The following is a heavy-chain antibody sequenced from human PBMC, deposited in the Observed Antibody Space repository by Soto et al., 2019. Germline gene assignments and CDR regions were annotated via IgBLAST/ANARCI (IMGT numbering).Heavy chain of an antibody. CDR1: VGSDNGYY. J-gene: IGHJ5*02. Sequence: AATLSITRAVYVGSDNGYYWNWIRQPPGKGRVWIGEINHTGGNRYNPSLKSRVTTSGDTHKNQLSMRLSSVTAADTAIYYCATRITVFGLLIPPFDPWGQGTQITVS. CDR2: INHTGGN. CDR3: ATRITVFGLLIPPFDP. D-gene: IGHD3-3*01. V-gene: IGHV4-34*01.